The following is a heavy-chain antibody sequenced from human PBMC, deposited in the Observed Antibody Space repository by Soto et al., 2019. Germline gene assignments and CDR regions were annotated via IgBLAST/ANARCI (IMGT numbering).Heavy chain of an antibody. Sequence: ASVKVSCKASGYTFTSYDINWVRQATGQGREWMGWMNPNSGNTGYAQKFQGRVTMTRNTSISTAYMELSSLRSEDTAVYYCARGWKRYFDWSHYYYYGMDVWGQGXTVTVSS. V-gene: IGHV1-8*01. CDR3: ARGWKRYFDWSHYYYYGMDV. D-gene: IGHD3-9*01. CDR2: MNPNSGNT. CDR1: GYTFTSYD. J-gene: IGHJ6*02.